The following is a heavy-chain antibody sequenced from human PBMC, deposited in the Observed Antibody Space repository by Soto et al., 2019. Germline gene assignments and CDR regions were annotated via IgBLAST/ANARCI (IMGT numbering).Heavy chain of an antibody. J-gene: IGHJ4*02. D-gene: IGHD1-26*01. V-gene: IGHV4-30-4*01. CDR2: IYTGGNT. CDR1: GGSSSSGGYY. CDR3: ASGPSGDKVDY. Sequence: QVQLRESGPGLVEPSQTLSLTCTVSGGSSSSGGYYWSWIRQSPGMGLEWIGHIYTGGNTYTNPSLKSRVTVSVDTSKNQFSLKLNSVTAADTAVYYCASGPSGDKVDYWGQGTLVTVTS.